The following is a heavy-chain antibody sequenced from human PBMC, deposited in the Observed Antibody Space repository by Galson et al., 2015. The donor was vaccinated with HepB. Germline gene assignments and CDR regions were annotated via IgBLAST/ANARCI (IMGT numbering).Heavy chain of an antibody. J-gene: IGHJ3*02. CDR2: IYSGGTT. V-gene: IGHV3-53*05. Sequence: SLRLSCAASGFTVSSNYMNWVRQAPGQGLEWVSIIYSGGTTYYADSVKGRFTISRDNSKNTVYLQMNSLRPEDTAVYYCARSLVRGVIMRSDAFDIWGQGTMVIVSS. CDR1: GFTVSSNY. D-gene: IGHD3-10*01. CDR3: ARSLVRGVIMRSDAFDI.